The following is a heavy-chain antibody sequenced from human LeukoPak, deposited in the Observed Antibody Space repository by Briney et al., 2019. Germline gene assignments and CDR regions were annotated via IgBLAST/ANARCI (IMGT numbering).Heavy chain of an antibody. Sequence: GGSLRLSCAASGFTFSSYEMNWVRQAPGKGLEWVSYISSSGSTIYYADSVKGRFTISRDNAKNSLYLQMRAEDTAVYYCAELGITMIGGVWGKGTTVTVSS. J-gene: IGHJ6*04. CDR1: GFTFSSYE. D-gene: IGHD3-10*02. CDR2: ISSSGSTI. CDR3: AELGITMIGGV. V-gene: IGHV3-48*03.